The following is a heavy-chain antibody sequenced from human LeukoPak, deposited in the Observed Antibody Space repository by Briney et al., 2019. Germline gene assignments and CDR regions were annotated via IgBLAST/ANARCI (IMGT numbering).Heavy chain of an antibody. CDR2: ISGSGGST. Sequence: AGGSLRLSCAASGFTFSSYAMSWVRQAPGKGLEWVSAISGSGGSTYYADSVKGRFTISRDNSKNTLDLEVNSLRAEDTAVYYCAKDVGGYYFTYWSGCFDHWGQGTLVTVSS. V-gene: IGHV3-23*01. CDR1: GFTFSSYA. D-gene: IGHD3-10*01. CDR3: AKDVGGYYFTYWSGCFDH. J-gene: IGHJ4*02.